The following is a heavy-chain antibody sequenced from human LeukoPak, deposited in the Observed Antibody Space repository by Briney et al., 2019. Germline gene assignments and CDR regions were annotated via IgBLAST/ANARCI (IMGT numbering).Heavy chain of an antibody. CDR2: INPNSGGT. Sequence: ASVTVSCKASGYTFTGYYMHWVRQAPGQGLEWMGWINPNSGGTNYAQKFQGRVTMTRDTSISTAYMELSRLRSDDTAVYYCARDHGDYVFDYWDQGTLVTVSS. CDR3: ARDHGDYVFDY. V-gene: IGHV1-2*02. CDR1: GYTFTGYY. D-gene: IGHD4-17*01. J-gene: IGHJ4*02.